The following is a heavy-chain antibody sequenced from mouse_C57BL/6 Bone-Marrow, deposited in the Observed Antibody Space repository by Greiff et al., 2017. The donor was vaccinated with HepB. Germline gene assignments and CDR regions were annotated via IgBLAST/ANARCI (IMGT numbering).Heavy chain of an antibody. D-gene: IGHD3-2*02. CDR1: GFTFSSYG. CDR2: ISSGGSYT. J-gene: IGHJ3*01. Sequence: EVQLVESGGDLVKPGGSLKLSCAASGFTFSSYGMSWVRQTPDKRLEWVATISSGGSYTYYPDSVKGRFTISRDNAKNTLYLQMSSLKSEDTAMYDCARPAAQVSFAYWGQGTLVTVSA. V-gene: IGHV5-6*01. CDR3: ARPAAQVSFAY.